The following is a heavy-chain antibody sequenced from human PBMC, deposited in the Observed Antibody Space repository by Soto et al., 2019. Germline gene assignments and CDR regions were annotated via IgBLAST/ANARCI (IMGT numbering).Heavy chain of an antibody. CDR1: GFTFSSYA. J-gene: IGHJ4*02. V-gene: IGHV3-23*01. D-gene: IGHD2-15*01. CDR2: ISGSGGST. CDR3: VKVLPRSSRFLFDY. Sequence: PGGSLRLSWAASGFTFSSYARIWVRQAQGKGLEWVSAISGSGGSTYYADSVKGRFTISRDNSTNTLYLQMHSLTAEDTAVYYCVKVLPRSSRFLFDYWGQGPLVTVSS.